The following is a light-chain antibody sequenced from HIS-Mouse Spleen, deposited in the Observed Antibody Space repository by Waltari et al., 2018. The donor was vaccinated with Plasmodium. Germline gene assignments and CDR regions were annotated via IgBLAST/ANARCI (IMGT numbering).Light chain of an antibody. CDR3: GTWDSSLGAGVV. Sequence: QSVLTQPPSVSAAPGQKVTISCSGSSPNIGNNYVSWYQQLPGTAPKLLIYDKNKRPPGSPYRFSGAKAGPSATLGITGLQTGDEADYYCGTWDSSLGAGVVFGGGTKLTVL. CDR1: SPNIGNNY. J-gene: IGLJ2*01. V-gene: IGLV1-51*01. CDR2: DKN.